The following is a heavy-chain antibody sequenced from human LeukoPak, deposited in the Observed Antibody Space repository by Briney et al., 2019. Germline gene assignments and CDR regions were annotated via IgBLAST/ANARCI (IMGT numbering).Heavy chain of an antibody. J-gene: IGHJ4*02. CDR1: GFTFDDYA. CDR3: AREGGEWELLRTFDY. CDR2: ISSSGSTI. V-gene: IGHV3-48*03. Sequence: GRSLRLSCAASGFTFDDYAMHWVRQAPGKGLEWVSYISSSGSTIYYADSVKGRFTISRDNAKNSLYLQMNSLRAEDTAVYYCAREGGEWELLRTFDYWGQGTLVTVSS. D-gene: IGHD1-26*01.